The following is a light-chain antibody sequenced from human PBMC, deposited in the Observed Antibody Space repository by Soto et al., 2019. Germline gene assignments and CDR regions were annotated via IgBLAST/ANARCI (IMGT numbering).Light chain of an antibody. V-gene: IGKV3D-20*02. CDR3: QQRSNWPLT. CDR2: GAS. Sequence: EIVLTQSPGTLPLSPGERATLSCRASQSVSSSYLAWYQQTPGQAPRLLIYGASSRATGVPDRFSGSGSGTDFTLTISRLEPEDFAVYYCQQRSNWPLTFGGGTKVDIK. CDR1: QSVSSSY. J-gene: IGKJ4*01.